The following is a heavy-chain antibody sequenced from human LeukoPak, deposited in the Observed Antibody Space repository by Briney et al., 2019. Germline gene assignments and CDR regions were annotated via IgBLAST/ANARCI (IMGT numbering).Heavy chain of an antibody. V-gene: IGHV1-69*01. D-gene: IGHD5-18*01. CDR3: ARGRGYSYGDYFDY. CDR1: GGTFSSYA. J-gene: IGHJ4*02. Sequence: ASVKVSCKASGGTFSSYAISWVRQAPGQGLEWMGGIIPIFGTANYAQKFQGRVTITADESTSTAYMELSSLRSEDTAVYYCARGRGYSYGDYFDYWGQGTLSPSPQ. CDR2: IIPIFGTA.